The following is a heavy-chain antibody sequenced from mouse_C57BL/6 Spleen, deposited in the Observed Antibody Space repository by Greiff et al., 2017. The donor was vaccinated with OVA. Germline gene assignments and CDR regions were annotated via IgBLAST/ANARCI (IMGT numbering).Heavy chain of an antibody. CDR3: ASRPIDGYYQGFAY. CDR2: ISSGGSYT. J-gene: IGHJ3*01. D-gene: IGHD2-3*01. Sequence: EVQGVESGGDLVKPGGSLKLSCAASGFTFSSYGMSWVRQTPDKRLEWVATISSGGSYTYYPDSVKGRFTISRDNAKNTLYLQMSSLKSEDTAMYYCASRPIDGYYQGFAYWGQGTLVTVSA. V-gene: IGHV5-6*01. CDR1: GFTFSSYG.